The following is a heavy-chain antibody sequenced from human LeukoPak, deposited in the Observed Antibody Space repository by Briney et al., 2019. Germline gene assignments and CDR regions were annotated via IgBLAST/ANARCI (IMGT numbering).Heavy chain of an antibody. Sequence: GGSLRLSCAASGFTFSSYAMSWVRQAPGKGLEWVSAISGSGGSTYYADSVKGRFTISRDNSKNTLYLQMNSLRAEDTAVYYXXXXXXXSGYRLYFDYWGQGTLVTVSS. J-gene: IGHJ4*02. CDR3: XXXXXXSGYRLYFDY. V-gene: IGHV3-23*01. CDR1: GFTFSSYA. CDR2: ISGSGGST. D-gene: IGHD3-22*01.